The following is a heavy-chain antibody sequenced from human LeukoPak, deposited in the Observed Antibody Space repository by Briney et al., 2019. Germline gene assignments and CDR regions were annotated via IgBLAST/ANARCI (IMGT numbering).Heavy chain of an antibody. CDR3: ARDVGFGESDY. V-gene: IGHV3-11*04. J-gene: IGHJ4*02. D-gene: IGHD3-10*01. CDR2: ISSSGNNI. Sequence: GGSLRLSCAASGFNFSDYHTNWIRQAPGKGLEWVSYISSSGNNIYYADSVKGRFTISRDNAKNSLYLQMNSLRAEDTAVYYCARDVGFGESDYWGQGTLVTVSS. CDR1: GFNFSDYH.